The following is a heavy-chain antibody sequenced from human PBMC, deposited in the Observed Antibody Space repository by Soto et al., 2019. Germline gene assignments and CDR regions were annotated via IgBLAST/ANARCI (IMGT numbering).Heavy chain of an antibody. V-gene: IGHV3-30*18. CDR3: VKDRYAQLWFDDYGMDV. J-gene: IGHJ6*02. Sequence: QVQLVESGGGVVQPGGSLRLSCAASGFTFSSYGIHWVRQAPGKGLEWVALITYDGTDKYYADSVKGRFTISRDNSKSTMYMQMSSLGPEDTAGYYCVKDRYAQLWFDDYGMDVWGQGTTVTVSS. CDR2: ITYDGTDK. D-gene: IGHD5-18*01. CDR1: GFTFSSYG.